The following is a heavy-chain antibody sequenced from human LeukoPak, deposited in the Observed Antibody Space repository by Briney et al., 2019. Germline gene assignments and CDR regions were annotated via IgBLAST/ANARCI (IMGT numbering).Heavy chain of an antibody. J-gene: IGHJ3*02. CDR2: ISGSGGST. CDR3: TAGGYSGDYGPFDI. Sequence: GGSLRLSCAASGFTFSSYSMDWVRQAPGKGLEWVSAISGSGGSTYYADSVRGRFTISRDNSKNTLYLQMNSLRAEDTAVYYCTAGGYSGDYGPFDIWGQGTMVTVSS. D-gene: IGHD4-17*01. V-gene: IGHV3-23*01. CDR1: GFTFSSYS.